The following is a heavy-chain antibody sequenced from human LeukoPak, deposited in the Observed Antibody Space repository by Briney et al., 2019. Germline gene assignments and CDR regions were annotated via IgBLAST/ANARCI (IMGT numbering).Heavy chain of an antibody. J-gene: IGHJ4*02. D-gene: IGHD3-10*01. CDR2: IYSDGST. V-gene: IGHV3-53*01. CDR1: GFTVSSNY. Sequence: GGSLRLSCAASGFTVSSNYMSWVRQAPGKGLEWVSVIYSDGSTYYADSVKGRFTISRDNSKNTLYLQMNSLRAEDTAVYYCARAGSGLLPFDYWGQGTLVTVSS. CDR3: ARAGSGLLPFDY.